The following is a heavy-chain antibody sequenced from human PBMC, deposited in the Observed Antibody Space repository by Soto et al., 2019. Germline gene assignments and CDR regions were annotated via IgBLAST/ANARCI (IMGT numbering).Heavy chain of an antibody. J-gene: IGHJ3*02. Sequence: SSETLSLTCTVSGGSISSGDYYWSWIRQPPGKGLEWIGYIYYSGSTYYNPSLKSRVTISVDTSKNQFSLKLSSVTAADTAVYYCARRMTLHYDILTGYSRDDAFDIWGQGTMVTVSS. CDR1: GGSISSGDYY. CDR2: IYYSGST. CDR3: ARRMTLHYDILTGYSRDDAFDI. D-gene: IGHD3-9*01. V-gene: IGHV4-30-4*01.